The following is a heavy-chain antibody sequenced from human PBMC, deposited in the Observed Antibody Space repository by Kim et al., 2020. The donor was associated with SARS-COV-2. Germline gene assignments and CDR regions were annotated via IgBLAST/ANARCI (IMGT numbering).Heavy chain of an antibody. CDR3: GRYFDL. V-gene: IGHV3-49*04. Sequence: GGSLRLSCTASGFTFGDYDMGWVRQAPGKGLEWLGLIRSKTYGGTTEYAASVKGRFTISRDDSKSIAYLQMNSLKAEDTAVYYCGRYFDLWGRGTLVIVSS. J-gene: IGHJ2*01. CDR1: GFTFGDYD. CDR2: IRSKTYGGTT.